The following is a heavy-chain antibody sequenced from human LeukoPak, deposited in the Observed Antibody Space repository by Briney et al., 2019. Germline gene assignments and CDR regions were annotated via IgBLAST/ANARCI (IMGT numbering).Heavy chain of an antibody. CDR3: ARDLDYGGNLDFGY. J-gene: IGHJ4*02. D-gene: IGHD4-23*01. Sequence: ASVKVSCKASGYTSTGYYMHWVRQAPGQGLEWMGWINPNSGGTNYAQKFQGWVTMTRDTSISTAYMELSRLRSDDTAVYYCARDLDYGGNLDFGYWGQGTLVTVSS. CDR2: INPNSGGT. CDR1: GYTSTGYY. V-gene: IGHV1-2*04.